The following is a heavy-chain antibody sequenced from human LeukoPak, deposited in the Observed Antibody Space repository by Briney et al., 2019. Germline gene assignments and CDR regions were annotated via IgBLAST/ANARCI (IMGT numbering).Heavy chain of an antibody. J-gene: IGHJ4*02. CDR3: ARKDGDY. V-gene: IGHV4-4*07. CDR2: IYSSGST. Sequence: SETLSLTCTVSGASISAFHWTWFRQPAGKGLEWIGLIYSSGSTLFNPSLKSRAVMSVDLTKNQLSLKLTSVTAADTAMYYCARKDGDYWGRGTLVTVSS. CDR1: GASISAFH.